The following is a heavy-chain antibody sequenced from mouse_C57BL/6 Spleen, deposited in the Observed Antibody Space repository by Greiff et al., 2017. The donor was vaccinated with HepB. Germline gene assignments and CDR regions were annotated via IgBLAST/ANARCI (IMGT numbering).Heavy chain of an antibody. Sequence: EVKLMESGGGLVKPGGSLKLSCAASGFTFSSYAMSWVRQTPEKRLECVATISDGGSYTYYPDNVKGRFTISRDNAKNNLYLQMSHLKSEDTAMYYCARVTTVVAYYFDYWGQGTTLTVSS. V-gene: IGHV5-4*03. J-gene: IGHJ2*01. CDR1: GFTFSSYA. D-gene: IGHD1-1*01. CDR2: ISDGGSYT. CDR3: ARVTTVVAYYFDY.